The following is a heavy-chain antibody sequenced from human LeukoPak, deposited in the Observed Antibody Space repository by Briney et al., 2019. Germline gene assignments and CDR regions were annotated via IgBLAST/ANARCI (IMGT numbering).Heavy chain of an antibody. CDR1: GFTFSTNA. CDR3: AKAQVRGVITMEDR. V-gene: IGHV3-23*01. CDR2: ISGSGGTT. J-gene: IGHJ5*02. D-gene: IGHD3-10*01. Sequence: GGSLRLSCAASGFTFSTNAMTWVRQAPGKGLEWVSAISGSGGTTYYADSVKGRFTISRDNSKNTLYLQMNSLRAEDTAVYYCAKAQVRGVITMEDRWGQGTLVSVSS.